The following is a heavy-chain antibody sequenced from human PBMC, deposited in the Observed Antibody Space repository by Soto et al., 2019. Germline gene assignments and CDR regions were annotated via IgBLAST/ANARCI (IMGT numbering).Heavy chain of an antibody. V-gene: IGHV4-30-2*01. J-gene: IGHJ4*02. CDR3: TTEGLWVPAAVFDC. CDR1: GGSISSGGYS. D-gene: IGHD2-2*01. CDR2: IYHSGST. Sequence: SETLSLTCAVSGGSISSGGYSWSWIRQPPGKGLEWIGYIYHSGSTYYNPSLKSRVTISVDRSKNQFSLKLSSVTAADTGIYYCTTEGLWVPAAVFDCWGQGTLVTVSS.